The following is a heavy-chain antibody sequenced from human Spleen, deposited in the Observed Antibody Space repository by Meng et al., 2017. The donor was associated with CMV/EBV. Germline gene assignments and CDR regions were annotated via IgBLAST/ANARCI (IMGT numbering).Heavy chain of an antibody. CDR3: ARDLGSGYFDY. V-gene: IGHV4-34*01. J-gene: IGHJ4*02. CDR1: GEPFTNYY. Sequence: LRCAAYGEPFTNYYWSWIRHPPGKRLEWIGEISQSGSANYNSYFMSRVTISIDASRKRLSLNLTSVTAADTAMYYCARDLGSGYFDYWDQGTLVTVSS. CDR2: ISQSGSA. D-gene: IGHD3-16*01.